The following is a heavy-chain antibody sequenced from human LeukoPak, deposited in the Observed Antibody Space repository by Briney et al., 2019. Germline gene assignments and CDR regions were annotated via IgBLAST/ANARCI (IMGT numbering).Heavy chain of an antibody. CDR3: ARYSSSWSLSLLDFDY. Sequence: KPGGSLRLSCAASGFTFSSYSMNWVRQAPGKELEWVSSISSSSSYIYYADSVKGRFTISRDNAKNSLYLQMNSLRAEDTAVYYCARYSSSWSLSLLDFDYWGQGTLVTVSS. J-gene: IGHJ4*02. CDR1: GFTFSSYS. CDR2: ISSSSSYI. D-gene: IGHD6-13*01. V-gene: IGHV3-21*01.